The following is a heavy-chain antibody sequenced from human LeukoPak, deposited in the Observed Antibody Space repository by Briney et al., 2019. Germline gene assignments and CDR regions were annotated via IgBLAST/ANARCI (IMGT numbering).Heavy chain of an antibody. CDR2: IYTNEYN. V-gene: IGHV4-4*07. J-gene: IGHJ4*02. CDR3: ARAAAAAGGQYFDY. CDR1: GDTFSSYY. Sequence: KPSETLSLTCTVSGDTFSSYYWSWLRQPAGQGLEGGGRIYTNEYNKYNPSLKRRITMSVDTSKIQLSLKVRSVTAADTAVYYCARAAAAAGGQYFDYWGQGTVVTVSS. D-gene: IGHD6-13*01.